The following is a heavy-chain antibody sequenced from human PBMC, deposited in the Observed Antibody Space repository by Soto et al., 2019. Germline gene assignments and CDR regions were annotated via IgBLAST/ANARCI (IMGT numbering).Heavy chain of an antibody. CDR1: GGPISSGDYY. V-gene: IGHV4-30-4*01. Sequence: PSETLSLTCTVSGGPISSGDYYWSWIRQPPGKGLEWIGYIYYSGSTYYNPSLKSRVTISVDTSKNQFSLKLSSVTAADTAVYYCVSVRVVPAAPGWFAPWGQGTLVTVSS. CDR3: VSVRVVPAAPGWFAP. J-gene: IGHJ5*02. CDR2: IYYSGST. D-gene: IGHD2-2*01.